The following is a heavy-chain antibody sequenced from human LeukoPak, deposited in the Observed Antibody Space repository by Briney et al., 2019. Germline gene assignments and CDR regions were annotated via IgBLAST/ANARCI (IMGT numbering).Heavy chain of an antibody. D-gene: IGHD3-10*01. V-gene: IGHV1-18*01. J-gene: IGHJ4*02. Sequence: ASVKVSCKASGYTFTSYGISWVRQAPGQGLEWMGWISAYNGNTNYAQKLQGRVTMTTDTSTSTAYMELRSLRSDDTAVYYCARDATGYYYGAGSYYIGSSTRPPIGLIDYGGQGTLVTVSS. CDR3: ARDATGYYYGAGSYYIGSSTRPPIGLIDY. CDR2: ISAYNGNT. CDR1: GYTFTSYG.